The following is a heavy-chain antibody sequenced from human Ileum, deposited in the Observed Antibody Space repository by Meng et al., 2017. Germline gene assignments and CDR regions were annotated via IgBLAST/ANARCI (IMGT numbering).Heavy chain of an antibody. J-gene: IGHJ4*02. V-gene: IGHV4-61*01. Sequence: VQLRGSGPGLVRPSETLSLTCNVSGGSVSSASYYWSWIRQPPGKGLEWIGLIHYSGSRNYNPSLKSRVTMSVDTSKNQVSLRLTSVTAADTAVYYCARFYGSGTFEVHDYWGQGTLVTVAS. CDR1: GGSVSSASYY. CDR3: ARFYGSGTFEVHDY. D-gene: IGHD3-10*01. CDR2: IHYSGSR.